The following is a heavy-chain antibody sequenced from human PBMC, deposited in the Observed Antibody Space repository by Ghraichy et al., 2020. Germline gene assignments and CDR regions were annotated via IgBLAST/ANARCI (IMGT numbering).Heavy chain of an antibody. CDR1: GFTFRDYA. CDR2: ITDSGYNT. CDR3: AKDMMVLRILEWLSYFDD. D-gene: IGHD3-3*01. Sequence: SLRLSCAASGFTFRDYAMTWVRQAPGKGLEWVASITDSGYNTYYADSVKGRFTISRDNSKNMLSLQMNSLRVEDTAIYYCAKDMMVLRILEWLSYFDDWGQGTLVTVSS. V-gene: IGHV3-23*01. J-gene: IGHJ5*02.